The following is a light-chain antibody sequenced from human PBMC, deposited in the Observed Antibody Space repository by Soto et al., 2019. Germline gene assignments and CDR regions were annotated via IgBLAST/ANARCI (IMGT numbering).Light chain of an antibody. CDR1: SSDIGGYNY. CDR2: EVS. CDR3: SSFTSTSTWV. V-gene: IGLV2-14*01. J-gene: IGLJ3*02. Sequence: QSALPQPASVSGSPGQSITISCTGTSSDIGGYNYVSWYQQYPGKAPKLMIYEVSNRPSGVSSRFSGSKSGNTASLTISGLQADDEADYYCSSFTSTSTWVFGGGTKLTVL.